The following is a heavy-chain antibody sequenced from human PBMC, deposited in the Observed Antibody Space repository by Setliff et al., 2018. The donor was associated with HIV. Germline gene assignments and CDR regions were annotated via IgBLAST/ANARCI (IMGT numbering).Heavy chain of an antibody. CDR2: INPNSGAT. D-gene: IGHD2-2*01. CDR3: ARQVLVVGPGGWLDP. V-gene: IGHV1-2*02. CDR1: GYTFSGYY. Sequence: ASVKVSCKASGYTFSGYYLHWVRRAPGQGLEWMGWINPNSGATNYAQNFQGRVTMTRDTSISTAYMDLSSLTSDDTAVYYCARQVLVVGPGGWLDPWGQGTLVTVSS. J-gene: IGHJ5*02.